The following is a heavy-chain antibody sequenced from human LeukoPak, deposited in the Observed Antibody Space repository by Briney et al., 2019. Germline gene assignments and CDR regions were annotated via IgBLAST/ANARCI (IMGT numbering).Heavy chain of an antibody. CDR1: GYSFTSHR. CDR2: ISAYYGHT. J-gene: IGHJ4*02. Sequence: ASVKVSCKASGYSFTSHRITWVRQAPGQGLEWMGWISAYYGHTNYAQKLQGRVTMTTDTSTSTAYMELRSLRSNDTAVYYCARDFYHGHCAGLSCFLLDYWGQGALVIVSS. V-gene: IGHV1-18*01. D-gene: IGHD2-8*02. CDR3: ARDFYHGHCAGLSCFLLDY.